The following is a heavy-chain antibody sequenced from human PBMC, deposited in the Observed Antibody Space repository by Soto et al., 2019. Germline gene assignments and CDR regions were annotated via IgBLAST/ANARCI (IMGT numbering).Heavy chain of an antibody. V-gene: IGHV3-33*01. CDR1: GFSFSDYG. J-gene: IGHJ6*02. CDR2: IRFDARHE. D-gene: IGHD6-13*01. CDR3: ARDQGRATADGPIGNGLDV. Sequence: QVHLVESGGGVVQPGTSLRLSCAASGFSFSDYGMHWVRQAPGKGLEWLTIIRFDARHEYYADSVKGRFTISRDNSNNTLYLQLNSLTADDTAVYVCARDQGRATADGPIGNGLDVCGQETAVTVSS.